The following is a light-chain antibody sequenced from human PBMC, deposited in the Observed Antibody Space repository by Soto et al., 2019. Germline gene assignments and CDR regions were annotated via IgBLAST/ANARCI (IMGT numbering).Light chain of an antibody. J-gene: IGKJ1*01. CDR3: QQANSFPRT. CDR1: QDISNR. CDR2: NVA. V-gene: IGKV1-12*01. Sequence: DIQMTQSPSSVSASVGDRVTITCRASQDISNRLAWYQQKPGKAPKLLIYNVASLYSGVPSRFSGSGSGTDFSLTISSLQPEDFVTYYCQQANSFPRTFGQGTKVEIK.